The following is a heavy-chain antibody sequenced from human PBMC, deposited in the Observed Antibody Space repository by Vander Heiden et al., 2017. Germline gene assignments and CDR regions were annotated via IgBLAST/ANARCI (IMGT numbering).Heavy chain of an antibody. CDR2: INHSGST. Sequence: QVQLQQWGAGLLKPSETLSLTCAVYGGSFSGYYWSWIRQPPGKGLEWIGEINHSGSTNDNPSLKSRVTISVDTSKNQFSMKLSSVTAADTAVYYCARDSGWYVRWGQGTMVTVSS. V-gene: IGHV4-34*01. J-gene: IGHJ4*02. CDR1: GGSFSGYY. CDR3: ARDSGWYVR. D-gene: IGHD6-19*01.